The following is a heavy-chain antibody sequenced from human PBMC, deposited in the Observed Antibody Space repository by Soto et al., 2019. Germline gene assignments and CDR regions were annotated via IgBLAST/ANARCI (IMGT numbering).Heavy chain of an antibody. D-gene: IGHD3-22*01. CDR2: IYYTGTT. CDR1: GGSIRDYY. Sequence: QVQLQESGPGLVKPSETLSLTCTVSGGSIRDYYWGWIRQSPGKGLDWIGYIYYTGTTKYNPSLKSRVTISVDSAKNQFALKLDSVTAADTAVYYCARLVCYYQAFDSWGQGTMVTVSS. CDR3: ARLVCYYQAFDS. V-gene: IGHV4-59*08. J-gene: IGHJ4*02.